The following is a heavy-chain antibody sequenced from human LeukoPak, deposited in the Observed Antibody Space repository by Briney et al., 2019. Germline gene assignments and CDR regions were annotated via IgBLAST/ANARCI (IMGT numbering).Heavy chain of an antibody. CDR2: ISSSGSTI. D-gene: IGHD3-22*01. Sequence: GGSLRLSCAASGFTFSDYYMSWIRQAPGKGLEWVSYISSSGSTIYYADSVKGRFTISRDNAKNSLYLQMNSLRAEGTAVYYCARAGYYYDSSGYHYGVDYWGQGTLVTVSS. V-gene: IGHV3-11*01. CDR3: ARAGYYYDSSGYHYGVDY. CDR1: GFTFSDYY. J-gene: IGHJ4*02.